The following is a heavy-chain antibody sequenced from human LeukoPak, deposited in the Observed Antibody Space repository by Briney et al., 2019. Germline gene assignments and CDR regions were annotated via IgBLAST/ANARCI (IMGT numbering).Heavy chain of an antibody. D-gene: IGHD1-7*01. Sequence: TSETLSLTCTVSGGSVSSGGFYWTWIRQPPGKGLEWIGYIYYSGSTNYIPSLRSRLTISVDTSKNQFSLKLSSVTAADTAVYYCAREDITGTASYFDYWAREPWSPSPQ. V-gene: IGHV4-61*08. CDR1: GGSVSSGGFY. J-gene: IGHJ4*02. CDR3: AREDITGTASYFDY. CDR2: IYYSGST.